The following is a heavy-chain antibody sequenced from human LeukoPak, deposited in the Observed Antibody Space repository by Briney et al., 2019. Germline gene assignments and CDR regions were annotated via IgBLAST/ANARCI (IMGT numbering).Heavy chain of an antibody. J-gene: IGHJ4*02. Sequence: GGSLRLSCATSGFTFSSYWMHWVRQAPGKGLVWVSRINSDGSSTSYADSVKGRFTISRDNAKSTLYLQMNSLRAEDAAVYYCARDLASIWYSSGGSDYWGQGTLVTVSS. CDR3: ARDLASIWYSSGGSDY. D-gene: IGHD6-19*01. CDR2: INSDGSST. CDR1: GFTFSSYW. V-gene: IGHV3-74*01.